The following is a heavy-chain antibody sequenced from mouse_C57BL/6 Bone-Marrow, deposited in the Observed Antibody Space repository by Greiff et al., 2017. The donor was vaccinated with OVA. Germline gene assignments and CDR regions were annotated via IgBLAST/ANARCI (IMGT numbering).Heavy chain of an antibody. D-gene: IGHD2-3*01. J-gene: IGHJ1*03. V-gene: IGHV3-1*01. CDR2: ISYSGST. CDR3: ARESDDGYYVGWYFDV. Sequence: EVHLVESGPGMVKPSQSLSLTCTVTGYSITSGYDWHWIRHFPGNKLEWMGYISYSGSTNYNPSLKSRISITHDTSKNHFFLKLNSVTTEDTATYYCARESDDGYYVGWYFDVWGTGTTVTVSS. CDR1: GYSITSGYD.